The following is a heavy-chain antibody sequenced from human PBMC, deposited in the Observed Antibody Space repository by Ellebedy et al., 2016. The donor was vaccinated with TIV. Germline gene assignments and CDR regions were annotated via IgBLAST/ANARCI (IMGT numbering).Heavy chain of an antibody. Sequence: PGGSLRLSCVASGFTFRSYSMYWVRQAPGKGLEWVASIWYDGRSQYYADMVEGRVTVSRDNSKNTLYLQMNSLRVDDTAVYYCASDVWGRGTTVTVSS. CDR3: ASDV. V-gene: IGHV3-30*02. CDR1: GFTFRSYS. J-gene: IGHJ6*02. CDR2: IWYDGRSQ.